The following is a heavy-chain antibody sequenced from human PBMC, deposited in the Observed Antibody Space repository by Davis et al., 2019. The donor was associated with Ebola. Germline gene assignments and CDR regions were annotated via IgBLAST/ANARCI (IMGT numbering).Heavy chain of an antibody. D-gene: IGHD6-19*01. CDR1: GGSISSYY. CDR3: AREGIAVAGTRGSWYYYGMDV. CDR2: FYHTGSI. V-gene: IGHV4-59*12. J-gene: IGHJ6*02. Sequence: SETLSLTCTVSGGSISSYYWSWVRQPPGRGLEWIGLFYHTGSIQYNPSLKRRVTISGDTSKNQFSLKLSSVTAADTAVYYCAREGIAVAGTRGSWYYYGMDVWGQGTTVTVSS.